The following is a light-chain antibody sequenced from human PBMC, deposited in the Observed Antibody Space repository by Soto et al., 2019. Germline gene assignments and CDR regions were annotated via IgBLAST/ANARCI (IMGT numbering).Light chain of an antibody. J-gene: IGKJ5*01. CDR3: QQFDGSSIT. V-gene: IGKV3-20*01. CDR2: GAS. Sequence: EIVLTQSPGTLSLSPGERATLSCRASQSLSNSELAWYQQKPGQAPRLLIYGASSRATDIPARFSASGSGTNFTLTISKLEPEDFAVYYCQQFDGSSITVGQGTRLENK. CDR1: QSLSNSE.